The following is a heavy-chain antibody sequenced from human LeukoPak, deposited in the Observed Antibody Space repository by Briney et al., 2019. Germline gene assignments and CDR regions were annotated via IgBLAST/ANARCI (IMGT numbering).Heavy chain of an antibody. CDR3: ARDHAYSGSYRPYGMDV. J-gene: IGHJ6*02. V-gene: IGHV3-21*01. D-gene: IGHD1-26*01. CDR1: VFTFSTHT. CDR2: ISSGSSYI. Sequence: GRSLRLSCAASVFTFSTHTMNWVRQAPGKGLEWVSSISSGSSYIDYTDSLKGRFTISRDNAKSSLYLQMNSLRAEDTAVYYCARDHAYSGSYRPYGMDVWGQGTTVTVSS.